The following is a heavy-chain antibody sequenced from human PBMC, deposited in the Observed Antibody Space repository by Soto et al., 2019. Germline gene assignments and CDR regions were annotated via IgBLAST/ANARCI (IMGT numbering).Heavy chain of an antibody. D-gene: IGHD3-22*01. CDR3: ARSTEYYDSSGYGFYYFDY. CDR1: GFSLSTSGMC. CDR2: IDWDDDK. Sequence: SGPTLVNPTQTLTLTCTFSGFSLSTSGMCVSWIRQPPGKALEWLARIDWDDDKYYSTSLKTRLTISKDTSKNQVVLTMTNMDPVDTATYYCARSTEYYDSSGYGFYYFDYWGQGTLVTVSS. V-gene: IGHV2-70*11. J-gene: IGHJ4*02.